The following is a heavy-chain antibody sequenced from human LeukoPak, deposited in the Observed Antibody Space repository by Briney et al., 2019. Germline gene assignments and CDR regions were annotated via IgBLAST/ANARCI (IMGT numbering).Heavy chain of an antibody. J-gene: IGHJ5*02. CDR2: IYHSGST. V-gene: IGHV4-38-2*02. CDR1: GYSISSGYY. CDR3: ARSYGDYGNWFDP. Sequence: SETLSLTCTVSGYSISSGYYWGWIQQPPGKGLEWIGSIYHSGSTYYNPSLKSRVTISVDTSKNQFSLKLSSVTAADTAVYYCARSYGDYGNWFDPWGQGTLVTVSS. D-gene: IGHD4-17*01.